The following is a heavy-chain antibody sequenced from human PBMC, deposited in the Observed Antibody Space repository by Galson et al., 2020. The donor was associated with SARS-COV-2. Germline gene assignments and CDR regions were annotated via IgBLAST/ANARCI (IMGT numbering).Heavy chain of an antibody. J-gene: IGHJ6*03. CDR3: ARGHRGVVPSPVLGLGPFYSYYYMDV. Sequence: SETLSLTCAVYGGSFSDYSWTWIRQPPGKGLEWLGEINIGGNTNYSPSLRSRVTISVDTSNNQFSLKLTSVTAADTSLYYCARGHRGVVPSPVLGLGPFYSYYYMDVWGKGTTVTVSS. V-gene: IGHV4-34*01. CDR1: GGSFSDYS. D-gene: IGHD3-16*01. CDR2: INIGGNT.